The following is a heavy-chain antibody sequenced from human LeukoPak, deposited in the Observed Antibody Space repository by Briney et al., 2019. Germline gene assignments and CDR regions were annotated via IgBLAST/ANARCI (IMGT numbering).Heavy chain of an antibody. CDR2: ISGSGGST. Sequence: GGSLRLSCAASGFTFSSYAMSWVRQAPGKGLEWVSAISGSGGSTYYADSVKDRFTISRDNSKNTLYLQMNSLRAEDTAVYYCARNGGYSYGYDPYYFDYWGQGTLVTVSS. J-gene: IGHJ4*02. V-gene: IGHV3-23*01. D-gene: IGHD5-18*01. CDR3: ARNGGYSYGYDPYYFDY. CDR1: GFTFSSYA.